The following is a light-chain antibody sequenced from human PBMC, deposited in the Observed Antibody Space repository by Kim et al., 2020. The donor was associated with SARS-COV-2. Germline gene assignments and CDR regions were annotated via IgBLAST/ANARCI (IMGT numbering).Light chain of an antibody. V-gene: IGKV3-20*01. CDR2: GAS. CDR1: QSVSNNF. Sequence: PGDRATLACRASQSVSNNFLAWYQQKPGQAPRMLIYGASRRATGIPDRISGSGSGTDFTLTISRLEPEDFAVYYCQQYGSSPLTFGGGTKVDIK. J-gene: IGKJ4*01. CDR3: QQYGSSPLT.